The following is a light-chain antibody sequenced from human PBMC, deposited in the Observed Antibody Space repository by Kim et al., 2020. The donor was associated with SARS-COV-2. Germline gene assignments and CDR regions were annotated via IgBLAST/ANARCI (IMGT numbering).Light chain of an antibody. CDR3: QQSYSTPPLT. V-gene: IGKV1-39*01. J-gene: IGKJ4*01. CDR1: QSISSY. Sequence: DIQMTQSPSPLSASVGDRVTITCRASQSISSYLNWYQQKPGKAPKLLIYAASSLQSGVPSSFSGSGSGTDFTLTISSLQPEDFATYYCQQSYSTPPLTFGGGTKVDIK. CDR2: AAS.